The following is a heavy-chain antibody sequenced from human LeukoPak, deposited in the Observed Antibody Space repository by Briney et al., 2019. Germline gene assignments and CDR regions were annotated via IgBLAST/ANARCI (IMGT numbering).Heavy chain of an antibody. Sequence: SETLSLTCTVSGGSISSYYWSWIRQPPGKGLEWIGYIYYSGSTNYNPSLKSRVTISVDTSKNQFSLKLSSVTAADTAVYYCARARRNSGYEYHWYFDLWGRGTLVTVSS. CDR1: GGSISSYY. CDR2: IYYSGST. D-gene: IGHD5-12*01. V-gene: IGHV4-59*01. CDR3: ARARRNSGYEYHWYFDL. J-gene: IGHJ2*01.